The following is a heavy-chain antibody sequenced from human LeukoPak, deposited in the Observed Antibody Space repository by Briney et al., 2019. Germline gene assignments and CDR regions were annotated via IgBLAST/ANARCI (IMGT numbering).Heavy chain of an antibody. D-gene: IGHD2-21*02. J-gene: IGHJ3*02. CDR1: GFTFSSYS. CDR2: ISDNSYWN. CDR3: AREGRPVVTAPNDAFDI. V-gene: IGHV3-21*01. Sequence: GGSLRLSCAASGFTFSSYSMSWVRQAPGKGLEWVSSISDNSYWNYYADSVEGRFFISRDSAKNSLYLQMNSLRAEDTAVYYCAREGRPVVTAPNDAFDIWGQGTMVTVSS.